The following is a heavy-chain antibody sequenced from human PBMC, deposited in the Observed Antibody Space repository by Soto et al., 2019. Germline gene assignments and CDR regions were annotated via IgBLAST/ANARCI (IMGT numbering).Heavy chain of an antibody. CDR2: IHGSGST. D-gene: IGHD6-19*01. V-gene: IGHV4-4*07. CDR1: GASISSYY. CDR3: VRVGAVAANGGYFDY. J-gene: IGHJ4*02. Sequence: QVQLQESGPGLVKTSETLSLICNVSGASISSYYWSWIRQPAGKGLEWIGRIHGSGSTAYSPSLRSRLTMSVDTSTNQFSLKVSSVTAADTAVHYCVRVGAVAANGGYFDYWGQGTLVTVSA.